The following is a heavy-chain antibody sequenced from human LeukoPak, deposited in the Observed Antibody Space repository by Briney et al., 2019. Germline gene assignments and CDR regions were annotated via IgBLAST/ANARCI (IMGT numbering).Heavy chain of an antibody. D-gene: IGHD6-13*01. CDR2: INHSGST. CDR1: GGSFSGYY. CDR3: AARGGYSSRPGWETPFDY. V-gene: IGHV4-34*01. Sequence: SETLSLTCAVYGGSFSGYYWSWIRQPPGKGLEWIGEINHSGSTNYNPSLKSRVTISVDTSKNQFSLKLSSVTAADTAVYYCAARGGYSSRPGWETPFDYWGQGTLVTVSS. J-gene: IGHJ4*02.